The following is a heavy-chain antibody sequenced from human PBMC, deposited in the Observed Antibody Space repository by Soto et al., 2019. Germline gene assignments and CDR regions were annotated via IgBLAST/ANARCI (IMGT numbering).Heavy chain of an antibody. CDR3: ARARWYDFWSGYSAFDP. V-gene: IGHV3-7*01. CDR1: GFTFSSYW. J-gene: IGHJ5*02. D-gene: IGHD3-3*01. CDR2: IKQDGSEK. Sequence: PGGSLRLSCAASGFTFSSYWMSWVRQAPGKGLEWVANIKQDGSEKYYVDSVKGRFTISRDNAKNSLYLQMNSLRAEDTAVYYCARARWYDFWSGYSAFDPWGQGTLVTVSS.